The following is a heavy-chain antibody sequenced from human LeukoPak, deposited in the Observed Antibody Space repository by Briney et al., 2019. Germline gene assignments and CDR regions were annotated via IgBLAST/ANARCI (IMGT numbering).Heavy chain of an antibody. CDR3: AREVAAAGTVDY. J-gene: IGHJ4*02. D-gene: IGHD6-13*01. Sequence: SETLSLTCTVSGGSITSYYWGWIRQPAGKGLGWIGRIYTSGSTTYNPSLKSRVTMSVDTSKNQFSLKLSSVTAADTAVYYCAREVAAAGTVDYWGQGTLVTVSS. CDR1: GGSITSYY. CDR2: IYTSGST. V-gene: IGHV4-4*07.